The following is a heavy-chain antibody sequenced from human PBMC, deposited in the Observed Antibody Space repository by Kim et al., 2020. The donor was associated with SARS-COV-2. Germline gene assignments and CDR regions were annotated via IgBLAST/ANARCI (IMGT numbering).Heavy chain of an antibody. D-gene: IGHD1-26*01. CDR3: ARRGGSYPFYYYYGMDV. Sequence: VKGRFTISRDNSKNTLYLQMNSLRAEDTAVYYCARRGGSYPFYYYYGMDVWGQGTTVTVSS. V-gene: IGHV3-30*01. J-gene: IGHJ6*02.